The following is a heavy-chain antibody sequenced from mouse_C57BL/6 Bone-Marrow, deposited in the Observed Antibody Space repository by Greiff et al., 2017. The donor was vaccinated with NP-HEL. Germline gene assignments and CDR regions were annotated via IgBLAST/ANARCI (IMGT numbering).Heavy chain of an antibody. CDR1: GYTFTDYY. CDR3: AVYYDYAGRSLDY. V-gene: IGHV1-19*01. Sequence: VQLQQSGPVLVKPGASVKMSCKASGYTFTDYYMNWVKQSHGKSLEWIGVINPYNGGTSYNQKFKGKATLTVDKSSSTAYMELNSLTSEDSAVYYCAVYYDYAGRSLDYWGQGTTLTVSS. CDR2: INPYNGGT. D-gene: IGHD2-4*01. J-gene: IGHJ2*01.